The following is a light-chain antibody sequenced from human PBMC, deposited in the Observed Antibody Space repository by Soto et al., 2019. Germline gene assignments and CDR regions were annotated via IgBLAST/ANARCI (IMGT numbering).Light chain of an antibody. V-gene: IGLV1-44*01. CDR1: SSNIGSNT. J-gene: IGLJ3*02. CDR3: ATWDDSLNDWV. CDR2: SYN. Sequence: QSVLTQPPSASGTPGQRVTISCSGSSSNIGSNTVHWYQQLPGTAPKLLIFSYNQRPSGVPDRFSGSKSGTSDSLAISGLQSEDEADYYGATWDDSLNDWVFGGGTKLTVL.